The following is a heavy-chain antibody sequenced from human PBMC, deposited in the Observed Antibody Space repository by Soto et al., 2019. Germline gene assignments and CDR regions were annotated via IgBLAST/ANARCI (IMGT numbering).Heavy chain of an antibody. CDR1: GYTFTSYD. V-gene: IGHV1-8*01. D-gene: IGHD2-2*01. CDR3: ARGYSVPAAISGWFDP. J-gene: IGHJ5*02. CDR2: MNPNSGNT. Sequence: QVQLVQSGAEVKKPGASVKVSCKASGYTFTSYDINWVRQATGQGLEWMGWMNPNSGNTGYAQKFQGRVTMTRNTSTSTAYMELSSLRSEDTAVYYCARGYSVPAAISGWFDPWGQGTLVTVSS.